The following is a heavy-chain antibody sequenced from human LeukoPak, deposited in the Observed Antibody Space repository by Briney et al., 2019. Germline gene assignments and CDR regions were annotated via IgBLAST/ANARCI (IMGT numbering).Heavy chain of an antibody. D-gene: IGHD2-15*01. J-gene: IGHJ4*02. CDR1: GYTFNNYY. CDR3: ARSYCSGSSCYYFDH. CDR2: ISVYNGNT. V-gene: IGHV1-18*01. Sequence: ASVKVSCKASGYTFNNYYITWVRQAPGQGLEWMGWISVYNGNTNFVQKFQGRVTMTTDTSTSTAYMELRSLRSDDTAMYYCARSYCSGSSCYYFDHWGQGTPVTVSS.